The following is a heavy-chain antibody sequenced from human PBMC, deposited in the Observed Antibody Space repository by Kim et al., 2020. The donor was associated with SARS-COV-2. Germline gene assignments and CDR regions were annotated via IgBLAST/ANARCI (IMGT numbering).Heavy chain of an antibody. CDR3: ARGGSGDFWSGYSGWFDP. V-gene: IGHV1-69*13. J-gene: IGHJ5*02. D-gene: IGHD3-3*01. Sequence: SVKVSCKASGGTFSSYAISWVRQAPGQGLEWMGGIIPIFGTANYAQKFQGRVTITADESTSTAYMELSSLRSEDTAVYYCARGGSGDFWSGYSGWFDPWGQGTLVTVSS. CDR2: IIPIFGTA. CDR1: GGTFSSYA.